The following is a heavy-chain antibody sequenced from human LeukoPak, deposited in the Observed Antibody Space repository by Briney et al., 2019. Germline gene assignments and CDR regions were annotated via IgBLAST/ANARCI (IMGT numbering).Heavy chain of an antibody. V-gene: IGHV3-7*01. Sequence: SGGSLRLSCAASGFTFSSYWMSWVRQAPGKGLEWVANIKQDGSEKYYVDSVKGRFTISRDNAKNSPYLQMNSLRAEDTAVYYCAREPSSGYDPPGYFDYWGQGTLVTVSS. CDR1: GFTFSSYW. D-gene: IGHD5-12*01. CDR2: IKQDGSEK. J-gene: IGHJ4*02. CDR3: AREPSSGYDPPGYFDY.